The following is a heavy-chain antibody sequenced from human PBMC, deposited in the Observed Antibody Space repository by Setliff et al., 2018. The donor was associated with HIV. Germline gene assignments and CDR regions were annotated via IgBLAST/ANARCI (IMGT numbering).Heavy chain of an antibody. J-gene: IGHJ5*02. CDR3: ARMGEGNSSGQNWFDP. Sequence: SETLSLTCTVSGYSISSGYYWGWIRQPPGKGLEWIGSIYHSGSTYYNPSLKSRVTISVDTSKNQFSLKLSSVTAADTAVYYCARMGEGNSSGQNWFDPWGQGTQVTVSS. CDR2: IYHSGST. V-gene: IGHV4-38-2*02. D-gene: IGHD6-19*01. CDR1: GYSISSGYY.